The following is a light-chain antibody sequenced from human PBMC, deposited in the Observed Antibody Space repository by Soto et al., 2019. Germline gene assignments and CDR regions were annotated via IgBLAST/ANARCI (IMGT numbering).Light chain of an antibody. J-gene: IGKJ5*01. Sequence: EIVVTQTTTTLSFSPSETATLSCMASQSVSTNLAWYQQKPGQAPRLLIFGASTRATGIPARFSGSGSGTEFTLTISSLQAEDVAVYYCQQRCNWPITFGQGTRLAIK. CDR3: QQRCNWPIT. V-gene: IGKV3-15*01. CDR2: GAS. CDR1: QSVSTN.